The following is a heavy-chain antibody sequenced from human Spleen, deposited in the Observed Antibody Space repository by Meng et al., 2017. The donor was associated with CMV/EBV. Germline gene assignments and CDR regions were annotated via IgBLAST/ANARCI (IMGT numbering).Heavy chain of an antibody. D-gene: IGHD1-26*01. V-gene: IGHV3-30*03. CDR3: ARGGRGSYYECDF. J-gene: IGHJ4*01. CDR1: GFSFSSYS. CDR2: IQFDGSGK. Sequence: GSLRLSCAASGFSFSSYSMNWVRQAPGKGLEWVAFIQFDGSGKYYADSVKGRLTISRDNSKNTLYLQMSSLRADDTAVYYCARGGRGSYYECDFWGQGRLVTVSS.